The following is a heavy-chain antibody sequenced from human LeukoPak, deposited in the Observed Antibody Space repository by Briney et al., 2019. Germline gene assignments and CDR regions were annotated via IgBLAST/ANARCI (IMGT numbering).Heavy chain of an antibody. CDR3: ARDIGEQWLSLNWFAP. Sequence: SVKVSCKASGCTFSSYTISWVRQAPGQGLEWMGRIIPILGIANYAQKFQGRVTITADKSTSTAYMALSSLRSEHTAVYYCARDIGEQWLSLNWFAPWGQGPLVTVSS. J-gene: IGHJ5*02. CDR1: GCTFSSYT. CDR2: IIPILGIA. V-gene: IGHV1-69*04. D-gene: IGHD6-19*01.